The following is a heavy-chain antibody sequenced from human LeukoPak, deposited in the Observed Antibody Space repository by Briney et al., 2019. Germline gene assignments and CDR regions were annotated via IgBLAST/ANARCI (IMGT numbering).Heavy chain of an antibody. D-gene: IGHD1-26*01. CDR3: ARGIRVGATQSWFDP. CDR2: INTGNGNT. V-gene: IGHV1-3*03. Sequence: ASVKVSCKASGYTFTNYAMHWVRQAPGQRLEWMGWINTGNGNTKYSQEFQGRVTITRDTSANTAYMELSSVTAADTAVYYCARGIRVGATQSWFDPWGQGTLVTVSS. J-gene: IGHJ5*02. CDR1: GYTFTNYA.